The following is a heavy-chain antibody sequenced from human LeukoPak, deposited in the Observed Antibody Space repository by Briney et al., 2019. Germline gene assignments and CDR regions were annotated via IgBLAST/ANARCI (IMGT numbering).Heavy chain of an antibody. CDR1: GGSSSSYY. CDR3: ARSSGWDAFDI. Sequence: SETLSLTCTVSGGSSSSYYWSWIRQPPGKGLEWIGYIYYSGSTNYNPSLKSRVTISVDTSKNQFSLKLSSVTAADTAVYYCARSSGWDAFDIWGQGTMVTVSS. V-gene: IGHV4-59*01. J-gene: IGHJ3*02. D-gene: IGHD6-19*01. CDR2: IYYSGST.